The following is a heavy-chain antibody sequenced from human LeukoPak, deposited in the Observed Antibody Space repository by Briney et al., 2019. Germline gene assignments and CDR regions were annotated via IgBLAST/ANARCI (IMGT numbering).Heavy chain of an antibody. D-gene: IGHD3-22*01. CDR1: GFTFGSYG. CDR2: ISPSGDRT. J-gene: IGHJ4*02. Sequence: GGSLRLSCATSGFTFGSYGMSWVRQAPGKGLEWVSFISPSGDRTSNADSVEGRFTISRDNPRDTLYLQMNSLRDEDTAGYYCAIMHGYYDGSGYWVQWGQGTLVTVSS. CDR3: AIMHGYYDGSGYWVQ. V-gene: IGHV3-23*01.